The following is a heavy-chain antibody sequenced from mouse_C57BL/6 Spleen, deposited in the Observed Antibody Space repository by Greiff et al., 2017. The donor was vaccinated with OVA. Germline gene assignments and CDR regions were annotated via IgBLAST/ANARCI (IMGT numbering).Heavy chain of an antibody. J-gene: IGHJ1*03. Sequence: EVQLQQSGPGLVKPSQSLSLTCSVTGYSITSGYYWNWIRQPPGNNLEWMGYISYDGSNNYNPSLKNRISITRDTSKNQFFLKLNSVTTEDTATDYCARSGGFFQGYFDVWGTGTTVTVSS. D-gene: IGHD3-1*01. CDR2: ISYDGSN. CDR1: GYSITSGYY. CDR3: ARSGGFFQGYFDV. V-gene: IGHV3-6*01.